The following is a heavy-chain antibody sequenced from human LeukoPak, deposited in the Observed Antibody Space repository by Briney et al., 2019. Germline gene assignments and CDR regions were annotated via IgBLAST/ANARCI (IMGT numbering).Heavy chain of an antibody. CDR2: MNPNSDNT. CDR3: ARERYYYDSSGYYPSHNYFDY. J-gene: IGHJ4*02. CDR1: GYTFTSYD. D-gene: IGHD3-22*01. Sequence: ASVKVSCKASGYTFTSYDINWVRQATGQGLEWMGWMNPNSDNTGYAQKFQGRVTMTRSTSISTAYMELSSLRSEDTAVYYCARERYYYDSSGYYPSHNYFDYWGQGTLVTVSS. V-gene: IGHV1-8*01.